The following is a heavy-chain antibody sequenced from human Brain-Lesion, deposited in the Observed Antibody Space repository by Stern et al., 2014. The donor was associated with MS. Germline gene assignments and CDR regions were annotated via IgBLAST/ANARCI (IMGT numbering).Heavy chain of an antibody. D-gene: IGHD3-22*01. J-gene: IGHJ4*02. CDR1: GDSISSGDNY. V-gene: IGHV4-30-4*01. CDR3: ARGESSRYYYYCDD. Sequence: HVPLVQSGPGLVKPSQTLSLTCNVSGDSISSGDNYWSWIRQSPGKGLEWIGYIYYIGSTFYNPSLKSRVSISVDTSQNQFSLSRSSVTAADTAVYYCARGESSRYYYYCDDWGQGTLVTVSS. CDR2: IYYIGST.